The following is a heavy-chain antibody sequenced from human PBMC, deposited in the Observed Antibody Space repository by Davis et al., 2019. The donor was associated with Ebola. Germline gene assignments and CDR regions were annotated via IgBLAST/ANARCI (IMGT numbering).Heavy chain of an antibody. CDR3: AREGAVVVIASLDY. D-gene: IGHD2-21*01. V-gene: IGHV1-3*01. Sequence: ASVKVSCKASGGTFSSYAISWVRQAPGQRLEWMGWINAGNGNTKYSQKFQGRVTITRDTSASTAYMELSSLRSEDTAVYYCAREGAVVVIASLDYWGQGTLVTVSS. CDR1: GGTFSSYA. J-gene: IGHJ4*02. CDR2: INAGNGNT.